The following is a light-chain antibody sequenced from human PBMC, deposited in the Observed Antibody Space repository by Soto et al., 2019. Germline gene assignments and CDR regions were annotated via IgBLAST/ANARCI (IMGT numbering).Light chain of an antibody. CDR2: DAS. V-gene: IGLV7-46*01. CDR3: LLFHSGPGV. CDR1: TGVVTSGHY. J-gene: IGLJ3*02. Sequence: QAVVTQEPSLTVSPGGTVTLTCGSSTGVVTSGHYPYWFQQKPGQAPRTLIYDASNRHSWTPGRFSGSLLGGKAALTLSGAQPEDEADYYCLLFHSGPGVFGGGTKVTVL.